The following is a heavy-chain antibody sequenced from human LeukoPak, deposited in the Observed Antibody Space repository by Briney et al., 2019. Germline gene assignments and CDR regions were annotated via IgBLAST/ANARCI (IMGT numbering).Heavy chain of an antibody. D-gene: IGHD3-10*01. CDR3: ARGGYYYGSGSYQPRPTWAYYYGMDV. CDR2: ISYDGSNK. J-gene: IGHJ6*02. V-gene: IGHV3-30*03. Sequence: GRSLRLSCAASGFTFSSYGMHWVRQAPGKGLEWVAVISYDGSNKYYADSVKGRFTISRDNSKNTLYMQMNSLRAEDTAVYYCARGGYYYGSGSYQPRPTWAYYYGMDVWGQGTTVTVSS. CDR1: GFTFSSYG.